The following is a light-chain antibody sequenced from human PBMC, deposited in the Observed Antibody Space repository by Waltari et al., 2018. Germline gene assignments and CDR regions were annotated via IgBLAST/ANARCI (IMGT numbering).Light chain of an antibody. V-gene: IGKV3-20*01. CDR3: QHYVRLPAT. Sequence: LVFTQSPRTLSLSPWERGTHPGSASQSVSRSLAWYQQKPGQAPKLRIYGASTRATGIPDRFTGSGCGTDFSLTISSLGPEDFAIYFCQHYVRLPATFGQWTKVEIK. CDR1: QSVSRS. CDR2: GAS. J-gene: IGKJ1*01.